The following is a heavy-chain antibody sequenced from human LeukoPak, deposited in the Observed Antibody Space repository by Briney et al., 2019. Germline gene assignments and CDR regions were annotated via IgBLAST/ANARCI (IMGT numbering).Heavy chain of an antibody. J-gene: IGHJ4*02. CDR3: ASRIYSYGYDFDY. CDR1: GYSISSGYY. CDR2: IYHSGST. D-gene: IGHD5-18*01. Sequence: SETLSLTCTVSGYSISSGYYWGWIRQPPGQGLEWIGSIYHSGSTYYNPSLKSRVTISVDTSKNQFSLKLSSVTAADTAVYYCASRIYSYGYDFDYWGQGTLVTVSS. V-gene: IGHV4-38-2*02.